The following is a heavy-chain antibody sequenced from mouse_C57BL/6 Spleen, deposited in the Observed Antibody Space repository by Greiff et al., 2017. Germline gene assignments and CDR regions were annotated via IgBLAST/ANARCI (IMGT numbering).Heavy chain of an antibody. D-gene: IGHD2-12*01. CDR3: ASYYSGAMDY. J-gene: IGHJ4*01. V-gene: IGHV1-42*01. CDR1: GYSFTGYY. CDR2: INPSTGGT. Sequence: VQLQQSGPELVKPGASVKISCKASGYSFTGYYMNWVKQSPEKSLEWIGEINPSTGGTTYNQKFKAKATLTVDKSSSTAYMQLKSLTSEDSAVYYCASYYSGAMDYWGQGTSVTVSS.